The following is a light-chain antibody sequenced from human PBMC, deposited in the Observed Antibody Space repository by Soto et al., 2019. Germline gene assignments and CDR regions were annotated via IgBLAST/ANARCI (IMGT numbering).Light chain of an antibody. CDR1: QSVSIK. CDR2: GTS. J-gene: IGKJ5*01. Sequence: EIVMTQSPATLSVSPGDRVTLSCRASQSVSIKLAWYQQKPGQAPRLLIYGTSSRATGIPDRFSGSGSGTDFTLTISSLEPDDFAVYYCQHRSIWPVSFGQGTRLEIK. CDR3: QHRSIWPVS. V-gene: IGKV3D-15*01.